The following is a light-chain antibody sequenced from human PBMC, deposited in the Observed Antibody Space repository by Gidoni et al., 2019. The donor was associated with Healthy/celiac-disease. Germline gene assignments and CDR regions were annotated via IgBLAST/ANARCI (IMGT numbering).Light chain of an antibody. J-gene: IGKJ4*01. V-gene: IGKV3-11*01. CDR2: DAS. CDR1: QSVSIY. Sequence: EIVLKQSPATLSLSPGERATLSCRASQSVSIYLAWYQQKPGQAPRLLIYDASNRATGIPARFSGSGSGTDFTLTISSLEPEDFAVYYCQQRSNWRGLTFGGGTKVEIK. CDR3: QQRSNWRGLT.